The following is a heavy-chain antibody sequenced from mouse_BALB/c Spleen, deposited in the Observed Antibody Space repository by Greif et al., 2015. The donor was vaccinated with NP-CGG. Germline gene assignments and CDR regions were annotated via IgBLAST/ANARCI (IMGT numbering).Heavy chain of an antibody. J-gene: IGHJ3*01. CDR3: ARSTMITAWFAY. D-gene: IGHD2-4*01. V-gene: IGHV1-69*02. CDR2: IDPSDSYT. CDR1: GYTFTSYW. Sequence: QVQLKESGAELVKPGASVKLSCKASGYTFTSYWMHWVKQRPGQGLEWIGEIDPSDSYTNYSQKFKGKATLTVDKSSSTAYMQLSSLTSEDSAVYYCARSTMITAWFAYWGQGTLVTVSA.